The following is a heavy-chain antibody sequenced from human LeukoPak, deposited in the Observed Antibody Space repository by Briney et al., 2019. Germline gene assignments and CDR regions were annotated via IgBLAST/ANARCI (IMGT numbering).Heavy chain of an antibody. Sequence: GASVKVSCKASGYTFTGYYMHWVRQAPGQGLEWMGWINPNSGGTNYAQKFQGRVTMTRDTSISTAYMELSRLRSDDTAVYHCASTYYDFWSGYYPIGYWGQGTLVTVSS. V-gene: IGHV1-2*02. CDR3: ASTYYDFWSGYYPIGY. J-gene: IGHJ4*02. CDR1: GYTFTGYY. D-gene: IGHD3-3*01. CDR2: INPNSGGT.